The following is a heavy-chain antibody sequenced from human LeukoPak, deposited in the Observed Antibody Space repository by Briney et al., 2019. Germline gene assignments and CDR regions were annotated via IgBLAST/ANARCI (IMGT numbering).Heavy chain of an antibody. CDR2: TNPDGSST. CDR1: GFTFSSYW. Sequence: GGSLRLSCAAPGFTFSSYWIHWVRQAPGKGLLWVSRTNPDGSSTTYADSVRGRFTISRDNAKNTLYLQMNSLRAEDTAVYYCARGRGYSSGWYSFDYWGQGTLVTVSS. D-gene: IGHD6-19*01. J-gene: IGHJ4*02. V-gene: IGHV3-74*01. CDR3: ARGRGYSSGWYSFDY.